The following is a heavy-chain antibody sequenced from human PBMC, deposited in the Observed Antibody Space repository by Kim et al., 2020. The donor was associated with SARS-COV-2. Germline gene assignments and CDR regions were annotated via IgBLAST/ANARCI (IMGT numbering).Heavy chain of an antibody. J-gene: IGHJ6*02. D-gene: IGHD3-22*01. V-gene: IGHV1-3*04. CDR1: GYTFTDYG. Sequence: ASVKVSCKASGYTFTDYGLHWVRQAPGQRLEWMGWVNTNNNNTKYSQTFQGRLTLTWDTSAKTGYMELTSLRSEDTAVYYCAREEFMAGYGMDVWGQGTTVTVSS. CDR3: AREEFMAGYGMDV. CDR2: VNTNNNNT.